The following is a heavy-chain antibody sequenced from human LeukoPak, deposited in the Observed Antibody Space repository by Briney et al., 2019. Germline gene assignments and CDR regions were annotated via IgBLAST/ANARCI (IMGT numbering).Heavy chain of an antibody. Sequence: GGSLRLSCAASGFTFSIYWMHWVRQAPGKGLEWASAISGSGGSTYYADSVKGRFTISRDNSKNTLYLQMNSLRAEDTAVYYCAKSDCSSTSCFTLPYYYYYGMDVWGQGTTVTVSS. V-gene: IGHV3-23*01. CDR3: AKSDCSSTSCFTLPYYYYYGMDV. CDR2: ISGSGGST. CDR1: GFTFSIYW. D-gene: IGHD2-2*01. J-gene: IGHJ6*02.